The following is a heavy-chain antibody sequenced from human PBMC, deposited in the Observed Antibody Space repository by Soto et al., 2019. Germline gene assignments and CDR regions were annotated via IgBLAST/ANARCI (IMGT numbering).Heavy chain of an antibody. CDR3: AKNAPRRIVVVVAAIDY. CDR1: GFTFDDYG. Sequence: GGSLRLSCAASGFTFDDYGMSWVRQAPGKGLEWVSAISGSGGSTYYADSVKGRFTISRDNSKNTLYLQMNSLRAEDTAVYYCAKNAPRRIVVVVAAIDYWGQGTLVTVSS. J-gene: IGHJ4*02. D-gene: IGHD2-15*01. V-gene: IGHV3-23*01. CDR2: ISGSGGST.